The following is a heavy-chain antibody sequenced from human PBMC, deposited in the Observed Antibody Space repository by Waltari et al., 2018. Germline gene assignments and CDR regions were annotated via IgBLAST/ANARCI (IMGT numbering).Heavy chain of an antibody. D-gene: IGHD2-8*01. CDR2: IYTSGST. V-gene: IGHV4-4*07. CDR3: ARDSMVYAHWYFDL. J-gene: IGHJ2*01. CDR1: GGSISSYY. Sequence: QVQLQESGPGLVKPSETLSLTCTVSGGSISSYYWSWIRQPAGKGLEWIGRIYTSGSTNSNPSLKSRVTMSVDTSKNQFSLKLSSVTAADTAVYYCARDSMVYAHWYFDLWGRGTLVTVSS.